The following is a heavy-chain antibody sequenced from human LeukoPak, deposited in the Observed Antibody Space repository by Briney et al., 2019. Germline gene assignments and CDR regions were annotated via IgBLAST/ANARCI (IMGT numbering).Heavy chain of an antibody. Sequence: ASVKVSCKASGYTFTSYAMHWVRQAPGQRLERMGWINAGNGNTKYSQKFQGRVTITRDTSASTAYMELSSLRSEDTAVYYCARGPSTTVTTSFWRYWGQGTLVTVSS. CDR2: INAGNGNT. D-gene: IGHD4-17*01. J-gene: IGHJ4*02. V-gene: IGHV1-3*01. CDR1: GYTFTSYA. CDR3: ARGPSTTVTTSFWRY.